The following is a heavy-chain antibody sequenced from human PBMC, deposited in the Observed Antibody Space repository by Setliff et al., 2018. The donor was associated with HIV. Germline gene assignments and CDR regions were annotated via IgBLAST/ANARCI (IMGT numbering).Heavy chain of an antibody. Sequence: GESLKISCAASGFTFSSYSMNWVRQAPGKGLEWVSSISSSSSYIYYADSVKGRFTISRDNAKNSLYLQMNSLRAEDTAVYYCARGRIAAAGTGGYYYYGMDVWGQGTTVTVSS. CDR1: GFTFSSYS. J-gene: IGHJ6*02. CDR2: ISSSSSYI. D-gene: IGHD6-13*01. V-gene: IGHV3-21*01. CDR3: ARGRIAAAGTGGYYYYGMDV.